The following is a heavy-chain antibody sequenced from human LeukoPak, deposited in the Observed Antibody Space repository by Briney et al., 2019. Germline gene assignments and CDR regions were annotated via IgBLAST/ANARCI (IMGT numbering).Heavy chain of an antibody. V-gene: IGHV4-34*01. Sequence: SETLSLTCAVNGVSFSGYYWSWIRQPPGKGLEWIGEINHSGSTNYNPSLKSRVTISVDTSKNQFSLKLSSVTAADTAVYYCARDYCSGGSCYWDSGVAFDIWGQGTMVTVSS. CDR1: GVSFSGYY. CDR2: INHSGST. D-gene: IGHD2-15*01. CDR3: ARDYCSGGSCYWDSGVAFDI. J-gene: IGHJ3*02.